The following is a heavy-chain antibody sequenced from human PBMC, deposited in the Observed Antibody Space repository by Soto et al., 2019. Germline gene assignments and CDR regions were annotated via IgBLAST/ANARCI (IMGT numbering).Heavy chain of an antibody. CDR3: FGVLAATLDY. V-gene: IGHV4-39*01. Sequence: SETLSLTCSVSGGSIRNTNYHWGWVRQPPGKGLEWIGTLYYRGATDYNPSLKSRVTISVDTSKNQVSLNVSSVTAADTAVYYCFGVLAATLDYWGRGILVT. CDR2: LYYRGAT. D-gene: IGHD2-15*01. J-gene: IGHJ4*01. CDR1: GGSIRNTNYH.